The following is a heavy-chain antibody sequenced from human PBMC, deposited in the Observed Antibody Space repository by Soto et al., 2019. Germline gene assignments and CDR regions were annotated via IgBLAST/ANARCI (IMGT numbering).Heavy chain of an antibody. J-gene: IGHJ3*02. Sequence: ASVKVSCKASGYTFTSYVISWVRQAPGQGLEWMGWISAYNGNTNYAQKLQGRVTMTTDTSTSTAYMELRSLRSDDTAVYYCARDRADIVVVVAATSDAFDIWGQGTMVTVSS. CDR1: GYTFTSYV. V-gene: IGHV1-18*01. D-gene: IGHD2-15*01. CDR2: ISAYNGNT. CDR3: ARDRADIVVVVAATSDAFDI.